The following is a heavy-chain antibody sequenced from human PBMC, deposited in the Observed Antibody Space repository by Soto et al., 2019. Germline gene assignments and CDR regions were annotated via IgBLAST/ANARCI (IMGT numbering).Heavy chain of an antibody. Sequence: GGALRLSCAASVFTFSSYAMSWVRKAPGKGLEWVSAISGSGFSTYYADAVKRRFTISRDNSKNTLYLQMNSLRAEDTAVYYSAKDRYSSSDRDYYYYYGMDFWGQGTTVTVSS. CDR1: VFTFSSYA. CDR2: ISGSGFST. CDR3: AKDRYSSSDRDYYYYYGMDF. J-gene: IGHJ6*02. V-gene: IGHV3-23*01. D-gene: IGHD2-15*01.